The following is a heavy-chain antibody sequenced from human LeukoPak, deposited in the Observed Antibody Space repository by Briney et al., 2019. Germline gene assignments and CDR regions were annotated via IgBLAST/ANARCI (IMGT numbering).Heavy chain of an antibody. CDR3: ARRGMTTVAKGVGLDYYYYMDG. J-gene: IGHJ6*03. Sequence: SETLSLTCTVSGGSISSYYWSWIRQPQGKGLEWIGYIYTSGSTNYNPSLKSRVTISVDTSKNQFSLKLSSVTAADTAVYYCARRGMTTVAKGVGLDYYYYMDGWGKGTTVTVSS. V-gene: IGHV4-4*09. CDR1: GGSISSYY. CDR2: IYTSGST. D-gene: IGHD4-23*01.